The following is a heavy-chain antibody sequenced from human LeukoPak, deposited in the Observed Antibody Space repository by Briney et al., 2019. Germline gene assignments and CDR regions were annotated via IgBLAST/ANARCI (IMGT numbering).Heavy chain of an antibody. D-gene: IGHD1-1*01. CDR2: INNRGDT. CDR3: ARGPTISETGYFDF. CDR1: GGSFSTYY. J-gene: IGHJ4*03. Sequence: PSETLSLTCAVYGGSFSTYYWSWIRQPPGKGLEWIAEINNRGDTNYNPSVKSRVTISVDTSKNQFSLKVRSLTAADTAVYYCARGPTISETGYFDFWGQGTLVTVSS. V-gene: IGHV4-34*01.